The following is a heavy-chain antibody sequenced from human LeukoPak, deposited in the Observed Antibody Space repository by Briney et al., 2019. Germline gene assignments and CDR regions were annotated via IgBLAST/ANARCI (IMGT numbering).Heavy chain of an antibody. CDR1: GFTFSSYA. D-gene: IGHD3-9*01. Sequence: GGSLRLSCAASGFTFSSYAMGWVRQAPGKGLEWVSASGSDDNTYYADSVKGRFTISRDNSKNTLYLQMNSLRAEDTAVYYCAKDMRFDWTPYYFDYWGQGTLVTVSS. V-gene: IGHV3-23*01. CDR2: SGSDDNT. CDR3: AKDMRFDWTPYYFDY. J-gene: IGHJ4*02.